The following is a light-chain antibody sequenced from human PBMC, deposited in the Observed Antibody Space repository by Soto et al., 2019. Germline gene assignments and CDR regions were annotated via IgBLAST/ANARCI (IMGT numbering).Light chain of an antibody. V-gene: IGLV2-8*01. CDR1: SNDIGAYNY. CDR3: SAYAGRETGV. CDR2: EVF. J-gene: IGLJ1*01. Sequence: QSALTQPPSASGSPGQSVTISCTGASNDIGAYNYVSWYQQHPGKAPKLLIYEVFRRPSGVPDRFSGSRSGNTASLTVSGLQPEDEADYDCSAYAGRETGVFGTVTKVTVL.